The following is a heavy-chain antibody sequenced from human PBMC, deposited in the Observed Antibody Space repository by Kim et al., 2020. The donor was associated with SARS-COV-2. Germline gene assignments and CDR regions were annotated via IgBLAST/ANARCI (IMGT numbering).Heavy chain of an antibody. Sequence: GESLKISCKGSGYSFTSYWIGWVRQMPGKGLEWMGIIYPGYSDTRYSPSFQGQVTISADKPISTAYLQWRSLKASDSAMYYCARLLGDFWSGYLGGYGYFDLWGRGTRVTVSS. J-gene: IGHJ2*01. CDR1: GYSFTSYW. CDR2: IYPGYSDT. V-gene: IGHV5-51*01. CDR3: ARLLGDFWSGYLGGYGYFDL. D-gene: IGHD3-3*01.